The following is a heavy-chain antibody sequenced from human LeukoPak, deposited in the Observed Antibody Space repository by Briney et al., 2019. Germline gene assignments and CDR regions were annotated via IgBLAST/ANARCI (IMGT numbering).Heavy chain of an antibody. Sequence: PGGSLRLSCAASGFTFSSYAMHWVRQAPGKGLEWVAVIWYDGSNKYFADSVKGRFTISRDNSKNTLYLQMNSLRAEDTAVYYCARDSYYYGSGSYYRGPGYWGQGTLVTVSS. CDR1: GFTFSSYA. CDR3: ARDSYYYGSGSYYRGPGY. CDR2: IWYDGSNK. V-gene: IGHV3-33*08. J-gene: IGHJ4*02. D-gene: IGHD3-10*01.